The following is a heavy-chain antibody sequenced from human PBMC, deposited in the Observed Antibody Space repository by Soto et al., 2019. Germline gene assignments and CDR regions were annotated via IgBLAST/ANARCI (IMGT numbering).Heavy chain of an antibody. J-gene: IGHJ5*02. V-gene: IGHV1-69*04. CDR2: IIPILGIA. D-gene: IGHD3-22*01. CDR1: GGTFSSYT. Sequence: SVKVSCKASGGTFSSYTVSWVRQAPGQGLEWMGRIIPILGIANYAQKFQGRVTITADKSTSTAYMELSSLRSEDTAVYYCARDYYDSSGYYFRFVPWGQGTLVTVSS. CDR3: ARDYYDSSGYYFRFVP.